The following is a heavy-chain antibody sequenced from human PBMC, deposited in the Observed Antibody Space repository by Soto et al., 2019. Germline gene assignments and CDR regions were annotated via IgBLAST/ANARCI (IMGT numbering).Heavy chain of an antibody. CDR2: IIPIYGTS. CDR3: ATGTRGGYYYWYFDL. CDR1: GGTFGNFA. Sequence: QVQLVQSGAELQKPGSSVKVSCKASGGTFGNFAISWVRQAPGQGPEWVAGIIPIYGTSNYADDFRGRITLTADESTATAYLELSSLRSEATAIYYCATGTRGGYYYWYFDLWGRGTQVTVSS. V-gene: IGHV1-69*01. J-gene: IGHJ2*01. D-gene: IGHD1-7*01.